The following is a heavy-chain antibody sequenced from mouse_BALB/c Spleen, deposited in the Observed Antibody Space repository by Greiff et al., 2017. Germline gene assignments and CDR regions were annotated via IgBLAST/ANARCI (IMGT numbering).Heavy chain of an antibody. CDR1: GYSFTSYW. CDR2: IYPGNSDT. CDR3: TRSYGNLYYYAMDY. V-gene: IGHV1-5*01. J-gene: IGHJ4*01. D-gene: IGHD2-1*01. Sequence: VQLKQSGTVLARPGASVKMSCKASGYSFTSYWMHWVKQRPGQGLEWIGAIYPGNSDTSYNQKFKGKAKLTAVTSASTAYMELSSLTNEDSAVYYCTRSYGNLYYYAMDYWGQGTSVTVSS.